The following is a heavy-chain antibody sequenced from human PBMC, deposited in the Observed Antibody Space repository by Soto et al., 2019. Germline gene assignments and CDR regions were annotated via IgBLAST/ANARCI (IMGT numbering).Heavy chain of an antibody. CDR3: AIHWGFIDY. CDR1: GFTFSSYG. CDR2: ISYDGSNK. J-gene: IGHJ4*02. D-gene: IGHD7-27*01. Sequence: QVQLVESGGGVVQPGRSLRLSCAASGFTFSSYGMHWVRQAPGKGLEWVAVISYDGSNKYYADSVKGRFTISRDNSKNPLYLQMNSRRAEDTAVYYCAIHWGFIDYWGQGTLVTVSS. V-gene: IGHV3-30*03.